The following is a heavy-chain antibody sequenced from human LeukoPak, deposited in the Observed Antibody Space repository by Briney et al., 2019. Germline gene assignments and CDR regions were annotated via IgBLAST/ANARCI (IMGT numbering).Heavy chain of an antibody. J-gene: IGHJ4*02. D-gene: IGHD6-19*01. Sequence: SETLSLTCTVSGDSISTSSYYWGWIRQPPGKGLEYIGYIYYSGSTKNNPSLKSPVTISVDTSKNQFSLKLSSVTAADTAVYYCARVGVKGVGWELDYWGQGTLVTVSA. CDR3: ARVGVKGVGWELDY. CDR1: GDSISTSSYY. V-gene: IGHV4-61*05. CDR2: IYYSGST.